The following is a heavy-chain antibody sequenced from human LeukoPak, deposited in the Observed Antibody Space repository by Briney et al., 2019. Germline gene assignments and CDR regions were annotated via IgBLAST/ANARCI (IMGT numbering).Heavy chain of an antibody. CDR1: GYTFTSYY. CDR2: INPSGGST. J-gene: IGHJ6*02. D-gene: IGHD1-26*01. CDR3: ARGVGRAPYYYYYGMDV. Sequence: ASVKVSCKASGYTFTSYYMHWVRQAPGQGLEWMGIINPSGGSTGYAQKFQGRVTMTRDRSTSTVYMELSSLRSEDTAVYYCARGVGRAPYYYYYGMDVWGQGTTVTVSS. V-gene: IGHV1-46*01.